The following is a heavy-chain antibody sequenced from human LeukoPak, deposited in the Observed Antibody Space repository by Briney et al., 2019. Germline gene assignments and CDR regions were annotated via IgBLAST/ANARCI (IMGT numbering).Heavy chain of an antibody. Sequence: PGGSLRLSCAASRFTFSTYGMHWVRQAPGKGLEWVSAISGSGGSTYYADSVKGRFTISRDNSKNTLYLQVNSLRAEDTAVYYCAKARHGLYFDWLFDYWGQGTLVTVSS. CDR3: AKARHGLYFDWLFDY. J-gene: IGHJ4*02. V-gene: IGHV3-23*01. D-gene: IGHD3-9*01. CDR1: RFTFSTYG. CDR2: ISGSGGST.